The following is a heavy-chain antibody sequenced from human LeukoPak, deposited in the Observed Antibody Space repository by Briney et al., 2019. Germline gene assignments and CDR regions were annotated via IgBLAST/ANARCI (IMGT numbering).Heavy chain of an antibody. CDR2: ISSSSSYT. Sequence: GGSLRLSCAASGFTFSDYYMSWIRQAPGKGLEWVLYISSSSSYTNYADSVKGRFTISRDNAKNSLYLQMNSLRAEDTAVYYCAIVVGCSGGSCYSGWFDPWGQGTLVTVSS. D-gene: IGHD2-15*01. CDR3: AIVVGCSGGSCYSGWFDP. J-gene: IGHJ5*02. CDR1: GFTFSDYY. V-gene: IGHV3-11*06.